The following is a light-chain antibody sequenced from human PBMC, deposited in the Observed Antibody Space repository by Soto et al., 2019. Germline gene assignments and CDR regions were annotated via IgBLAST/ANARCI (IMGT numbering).Light chain of an antibody. CDR3: QQRMNWPLT. Sequence: EIVLTQYPATLFLSPGERATLFCRASQTVSNYLLWYQQKPGQAPRLLIYDASNRATGIPARFSGSGSETDFTLTISSLEPEDVAVYYCQQRMNWPLTFGQGTRLEI. CDR2: DAS. V-gene: IGKV3-11*01. CDR1: QTVSNY. J-gene: IGKJ5*01.